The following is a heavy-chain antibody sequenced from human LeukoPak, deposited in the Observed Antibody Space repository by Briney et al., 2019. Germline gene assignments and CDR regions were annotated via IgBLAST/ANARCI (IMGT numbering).Heavy chain of an antibody. V-gene: IGHV3-23*01. CDR2: ISGGGVTT. J-gene: IGHJ6*02. CDR3: ARNQQLGGHSYYYYGMDV. D-gene: IGHD3-16*01. CDR1: GFTFSSYA. Sequence: GGSLRLSCAASGFTFSSYAMSWARQAPGKGLEWVSGISGGGVTTYYADSVKGRFTISRDNSKNTLYLQMNSLRADDTAIYYRARNQQLGGHSYYYYGMDVWGQGTTVTVSS.